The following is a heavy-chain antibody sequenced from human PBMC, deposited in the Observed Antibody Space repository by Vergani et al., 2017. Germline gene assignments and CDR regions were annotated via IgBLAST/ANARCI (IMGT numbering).Heavy chain of an antibody. J-gene: IGHJ4*02. V-gene: IGHV3-23*01. CDR3: AKDSMVDPYYFDY. CDR1: GFTFSSYA. CDR2: ISGSGGST. Sequence: EVQLLESGGGLLQPGGSLRLSCAASGFTFSSYAMSWVRQAPGKGLEWVSAISGSGGSTYYADSVKGRFTISRDNSKNTLYLQMNSLRAEDTAVYYCAKDSMVDPYYFDYWGQGTLVTGSS. D-gene: IGHD2-8*01.